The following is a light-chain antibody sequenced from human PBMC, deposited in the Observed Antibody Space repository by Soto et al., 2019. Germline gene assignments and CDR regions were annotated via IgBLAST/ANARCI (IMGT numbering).Light chain of an antibody. V-gene: IGKV3-11*01. Sequence: EIVLTQSPATLSLSPGEGATLSCRASQNVYRYVAWYQHKPGQAPRLLIYDASYRATDVPARFSGGGSGTDFPLTTSSLDPDDFAVYYCQQRADWPWTFGQGTKVEVK. CDR2: DAS. J-gene: IGKJ1*01. CDR3: QQRADWPWT. CDR1: QNVYRY.